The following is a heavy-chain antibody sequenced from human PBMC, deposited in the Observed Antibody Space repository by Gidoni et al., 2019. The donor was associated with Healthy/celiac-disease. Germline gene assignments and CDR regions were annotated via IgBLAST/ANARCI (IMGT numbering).Heavy chain of an antibody. D-gene: IGHD2-21*02. CDR3: ARLGGAYCGGACYQSWFDP. J-gene: IGHJ5*02. CDR1: GLALSSYL. CDR2: IKQDGSEK. Sequence: EVQLVESGGGLVQPGASVRPAWEGSGLALSSYLGSWVRQAPGKGLEWVDNIKQDGSEKYYVYSVKGRFTISRDNAKNSVYLQMNRLRAEDTAVSYCARLGGAYCGGACYQSWFDPWGQGTLVTVSS. V-gene: IGHV3-7*01.